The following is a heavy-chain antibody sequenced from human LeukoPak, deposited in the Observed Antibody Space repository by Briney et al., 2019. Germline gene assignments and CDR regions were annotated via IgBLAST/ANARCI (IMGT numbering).Heavy chain of an antibody. CDR2: ISGSGGST. J-gene: IGHJ4*02. Sequence: GGSLRLSCAASGFTFSSYAMSWVRQAPGKGLEWVSAISGSGGSTYYADSVKGRFTISRDNSKKTLYLQMNSLRGEDTALYYCAKDGSAWNPDNWGRGTLVTVSS. CDR1: GFTFSSYA. CDR3: AKDGSAWNPDN. V-gene: IGHV3-23*01. D-gene: IGHD6-19*01.